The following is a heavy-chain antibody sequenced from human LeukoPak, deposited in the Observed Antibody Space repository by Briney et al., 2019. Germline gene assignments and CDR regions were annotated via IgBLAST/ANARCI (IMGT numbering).Heavy chain of an antibody. Sequence: AASVKVSCKASGYTFSDYSMHWVRQAPGQGLEWMGWINPKRGGTNYAQKFQGRVTMTRDTSISTAYMELSRLRSDDTAVYYCGGELQWLFFWGQGTLVTVSS. CDR3: GGELQWLFF. D-gene: IGHD3-22*01. CDR1: GYTFSDYS. V-gene: IGHV1-2*02. CDR2: INPKRGGT. J-gene: IGHJ4*02.